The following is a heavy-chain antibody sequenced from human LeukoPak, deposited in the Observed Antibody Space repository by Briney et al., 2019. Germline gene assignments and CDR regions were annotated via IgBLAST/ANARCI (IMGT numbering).Heavy chain of an antibody. CDR1: GYTFTSYG. Sequence: ASVKVSCMASGYTFTSYGISWVRQAPGQGLEWMGWISAYNGNTNYAQKFQGRVTITADKSTSTAYMELSSLRSEDTAVYYCASLRSTEDVWGQGTTVTVSS. V-gene: IGHV1-18*01. CDR3: ASLRSTEDV. CDR2: ISAYNGNT. J-gene: IGHJ6*02.